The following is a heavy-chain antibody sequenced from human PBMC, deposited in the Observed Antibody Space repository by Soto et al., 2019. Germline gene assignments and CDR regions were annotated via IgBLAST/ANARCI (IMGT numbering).Heavy chain of an antibody. J-gene: IGHJ6*02. D-gene: IGHD4-17*01. CDR1: SGSNISYY. CDR3: ARVGRDYGDSIYYYGMDV. V-gene: IGHV4-59*01. Sequence: SETLSLTCSVSSGSNISYYCRWIRQPQGKGLERIEYIYYSGRTNYNPSIKSRVNISVDTSKIQFSLKLSSVTAADTAVYYCARVGRDYGDSIYYYGMDVWGQGTTVT. CDR2: IYYSGRT.